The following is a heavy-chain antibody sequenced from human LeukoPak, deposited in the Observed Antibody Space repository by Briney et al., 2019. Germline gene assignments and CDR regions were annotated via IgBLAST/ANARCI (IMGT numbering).Heavy chain of an antibody. CDR3: ARHVEMATFDY. D-gene: IGHD5-24*01. Sequence: GESLKISCKGSGYSFTNYWIGWVRQMPGKGLEWMGIIYPGDSDTRYSPSFQGQVTISADKSITTAYLQWSSLKASDTAMYYCARHVEMATFDYWGQGTLVTVSS. V-gene: IGHV5-51*01. J-gene: IGHJ4*02. CDR1: GYSFTNYW. CDR2: IYPGDSDT.